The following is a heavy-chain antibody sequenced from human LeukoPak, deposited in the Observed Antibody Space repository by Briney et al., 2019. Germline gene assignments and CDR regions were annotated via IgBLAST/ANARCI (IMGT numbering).Heavy chain of an antibody. D-gene: IGHD5-24*01. J-gene: IGHJ4*02. CDR3: ARGSSRDGYNSDY. CDR2: IYYSGST. Sequence: SETLSLTCTVSGGSISSGGYSWTWIRQHPEKGLEWIGYIYYSGSTYYNPSLKSRLTISVDTSKNQFSLNLSSVTAADTAVYYCARGSSRDGYNSDYWGQGTLVTVSS. CDR1: GGSISSGGYS. V-gene: IGHV4-31*03.